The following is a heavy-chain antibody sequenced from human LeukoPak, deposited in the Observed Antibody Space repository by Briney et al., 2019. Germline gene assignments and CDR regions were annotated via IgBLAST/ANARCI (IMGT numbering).Heavy chain of an antibody. CDR1: GGSISSRSYY. Sequence: SETLSLTCTVSGGSISSRSYYWGWIRQHPGKGLEWIGYIYYSGSTNYNPSLKSRVTMSVDTSKNQFSLKLSSVTAADTAVYYCASFPVAATWGHYYYYYGMDVWGQGTTVTVSS. CDR3: ASFPVAATWGHYYYYYGMDV. D-gene: IGHD2-15*01. J-gene: IGHJ6*02. CDR2: IYYSGST. V-gene: IGHV4-61*05.